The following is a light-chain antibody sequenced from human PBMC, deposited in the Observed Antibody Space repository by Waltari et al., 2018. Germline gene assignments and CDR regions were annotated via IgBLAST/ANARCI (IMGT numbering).Light chain of an antibody. CDR3: QQRRDWPLT. Sequence: EVVLTQSPATLSLSPGQRATLSCRASQSVSSDLVWYQQKPGQAPRLLIYDASNRATGISARFSGSGSGTDFTLTISSLEPEDFAVYYCQQRRDWPLTFGQGTRLEIK. V-gene: IGKV3-11*01. CDR2: DAS. J-gene: IGKJ5*01. CDR1: QSVSSD.